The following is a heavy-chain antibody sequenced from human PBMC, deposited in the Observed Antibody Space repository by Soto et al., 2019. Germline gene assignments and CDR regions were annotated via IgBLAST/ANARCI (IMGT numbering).Heavy chain of an antibody. Sequence: SETLSLTCTVSGGSISSSSYYWGWIRQPPGKGLEWIGSIYYSGSTYYNPSLKSRVTISVDTSKNQFSLKLSSVTAADPAVYYCAVDGSGSYLNWFDPWGQGTLVTVSS. CDR3: AVDGSGSYLNWFDP. V-gene: IGHV4-39*01. CDR1: GGSISSSSYY. CDR2: IYYSGST. J-gene: IGHJ5*02. D-gene: IGHD3-10*01.